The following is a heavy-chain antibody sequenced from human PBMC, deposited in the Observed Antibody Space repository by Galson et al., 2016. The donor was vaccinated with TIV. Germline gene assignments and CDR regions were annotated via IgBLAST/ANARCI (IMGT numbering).Heavy chain of an antibody. CDR3: ARDRGYSGYDWAFDY. Sequence: SVKVSCKASGGTFSSYAISWVRQAPGQGLEWMGGIIPIFGTANYAQKFQGRVTITADESTSTAYMELGSLRSEDTAVYYCARDRGYSGYDWAFDYWGQGTLVTVSS. V-gene: IGHV1-69*13. CDR2: IIPIFGTA. CDR1: GGTFSSYA. J-gene: IGHJ4*02. D-gene: IGHD5-12*01.